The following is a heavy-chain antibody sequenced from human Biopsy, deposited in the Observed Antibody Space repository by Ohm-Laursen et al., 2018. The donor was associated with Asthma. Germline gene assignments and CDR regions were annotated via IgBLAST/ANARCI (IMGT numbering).Heavy chain of an antibody. D-gene: IGHD3-3*02. J-gene: IGHJ1*01. CDR1: GFTMGING. V-gene: IGHV3-30*12. CDR2: LSFDGRST. Sequence: SSLRLSCSASGFTMGINGINWVRQAPGKGLEWMAFLSFDGRSTYYADFLKGRLSITRDNSRKTLFLHINSLRAEDTAVYYCARTFHFWSPYHAEHYQLWGQGTLVTVSS. CDR3: ARTFHFWSPYHAEHYQL.